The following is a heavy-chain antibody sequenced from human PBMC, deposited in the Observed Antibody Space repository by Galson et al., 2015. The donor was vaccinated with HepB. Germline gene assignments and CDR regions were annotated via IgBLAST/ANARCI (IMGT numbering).Heavy chain of an antibody. CDR1: GFSFDDYA. V-gene: IGHV3-9*01. CDR2: ISWNGGDI. J-gene: IGHJ4*02. D-gene: IGHD3-22*01. Sequence: SLRLSCATSGFSFDDYAMHWVRQAPGKGLEWVSSISWNGGDITYADSVKGRCTISRDNAKNSGFLQMNSLRDEDTAFYYCAKDRGLRDYDSLDYWGQGTLVTVSS. CDR3: AKDRGLRDYDSLDY.